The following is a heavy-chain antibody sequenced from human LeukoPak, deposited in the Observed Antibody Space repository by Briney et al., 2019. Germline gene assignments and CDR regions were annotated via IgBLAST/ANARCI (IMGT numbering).Heavy chain of an antibody. J-gene: IGHJ2*01. CDR1: GGSISSGDYY. V-gene: IGHV4-30-4*01. D-gene: IGHD3-9*01. Sequence: PSQTLSLTCTVSGGSISSGDYYWSWIRQPPGKGLEWIGYIYYSGSTYYNPSLESRVTISVDTSKNQFSLKLSSVTAADTAVYYCAREARITIFSPSWYFDLWGRGTLVTVSS. CDR3: AREARITIFSPSWYFDL. CDR2: IYYSGST.